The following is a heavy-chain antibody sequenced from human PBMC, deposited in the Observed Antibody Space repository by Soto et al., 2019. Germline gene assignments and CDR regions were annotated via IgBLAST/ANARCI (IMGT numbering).Heavy chain of an antibody. D-gene: IGHD3-16*02. CDR3: ARDLGDYIWGSYRPNWFDP. CDR1: GFTFSSYS. Sequence: GGSLRLSCAASGFTFSSYSMNWVRQAPGKGLEWVSYISSSSTIYYADSVKGRFTISRDNAKNSLYLQMNSLRAEDTAVYYCARDLGDYIWGSYRPNWFDPWGQGTLVTAPQ. CDR2: ISSSSTI. J-gene: IGHJ5*02. V-gene: IGHV3-48*01.